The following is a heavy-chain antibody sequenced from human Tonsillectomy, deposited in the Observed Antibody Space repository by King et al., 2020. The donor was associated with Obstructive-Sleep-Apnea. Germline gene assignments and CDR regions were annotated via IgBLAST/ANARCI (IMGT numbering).Heavy chain of an antibody. CDR1: GYTFTSYY. V-gene: IGHV1-46*01. D-gene: IGHD3-3*01. Sequence: QLVQSGAEVKKPGASVKVSCKASGYTFTSYYMHWVRQAPGQGLEWMGIINPSGGSISYAQNFQGRVTMIRDTSTSTVYMELGSLRSEDTAVYYCARLASAVTNSFDYWGQGTLVTVSS. CDR3: ARLASAVTNSFDY. J-gene: IGHJ4*02. CDR2: INPSGGSI.